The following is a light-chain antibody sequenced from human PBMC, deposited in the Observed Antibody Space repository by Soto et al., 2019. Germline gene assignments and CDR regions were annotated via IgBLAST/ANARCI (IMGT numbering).Light chain of an antibody. Sequence: SVLTQPASVSGSPGQSITISCTGTSSDVGGYDYVSWYQLHPGKAPKLMVFEVNNRPSGVSYRVSGSKSGNTASLTISGLQAEDEADYFCSSYSISTAYLFGTGTKVTVL. CDR3: SSYSISTAYL. CDR1: SSDVGGYDY. V-gene: IGLV2-14*01. J-gene: IGLJ1*01. CDR2: EVN.